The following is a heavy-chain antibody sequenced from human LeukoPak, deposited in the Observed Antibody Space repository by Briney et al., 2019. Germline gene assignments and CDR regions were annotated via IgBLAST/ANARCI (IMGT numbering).Heavy chain of an antibody. CDR2: IYYSGST. D-gene: IGHD3-3*01. J-gene: IGHJ4*02. V-gene: IGHV4-31*03. CDR3: ARAHYDFWSGYYHFDY. CDR1: SGSISSGGYY. Sequence: SETLSLTCTVSSGSISSGGYYWSWIRQHPGKGLEWIGYIYYSGSTYYNPSLKSRVTISVDTSKNQFSLKLSSVTAADTAVYYCARAHYDFWSGYYHFDYWGQGTLVTVSS.